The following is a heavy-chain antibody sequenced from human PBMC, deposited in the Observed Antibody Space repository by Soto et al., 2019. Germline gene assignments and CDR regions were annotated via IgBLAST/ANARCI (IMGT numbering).Heavy chain of an antibody. CDR3: AAELGFGRLSVV. CDR1: GDTFKNCV. Sequence: QVQVVQSGVEVRRPGSSVKVSCKASGDTFKNCVISWVRQAPGQVLEWMGGIIPLFGTTDFAHRFQGRLTITTDESTTNAYMELSRLRSEDTAMYYCAAELGFGRLSVVWGQGTTVIVSS. D-gene: IGHD7-27*01. V-gene: IGHV1-69*01. J-gene: IGHJ6*02. CDR2: IIPLFGTT.